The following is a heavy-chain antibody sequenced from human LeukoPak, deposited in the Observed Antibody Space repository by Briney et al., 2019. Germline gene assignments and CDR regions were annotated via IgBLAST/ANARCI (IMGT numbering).Heavy chain of an antibody. V-gene: IGHV4-4*07. Sequence: PSETLSLTCTVSGGSISTYYWSWIRQPAGKGLEWIGRIYRTGSTSYNPSLKSRVTMSVDTSKNQLSLKLSSVTAADTAVYYCARGGLEDCSGASCYFLFDPWGQGTLVTVSS. CDR2: IYRTGST. CDR3: ARGGLEDCSGASCYFLFDP. D-gene: IGHD2-15*01. J-gene: IGHJ5*02. CDR1: GGSISTYY.